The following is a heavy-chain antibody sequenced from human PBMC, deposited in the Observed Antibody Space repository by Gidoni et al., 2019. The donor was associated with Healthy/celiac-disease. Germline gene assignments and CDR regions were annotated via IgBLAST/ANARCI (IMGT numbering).Heavy chain of an antibody. D-gene: IGHD3-22*01. CDR2: ISSSGSTI. J-gene: IGHJ6*02. CDR3: ARAGYYDSSGYPLYYYGMDV. CDR1: GFPFSAYY. Sequence: QVQLVESGGGWVKPGGSLRPSFAASGFPFSAYYMIWIRQDPGKGLEWVSSISSSGSTIYYADSVKGRFTISRDNAKNSLYLQMNSLRAEDTAVYYCARAGYYDSSGYPLYYYGMDVWGQGTTVTVSS. V-gene: IGHV3-11*01.